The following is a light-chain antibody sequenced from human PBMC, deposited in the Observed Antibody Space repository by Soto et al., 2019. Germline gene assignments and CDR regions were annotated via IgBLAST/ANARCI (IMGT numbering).Light chain of an antibody. Sequence: DIQIAQSPSSVSSSVSETVTITCGPSQSISTYLNWYQQKPGKAPNLLIYTTSSLHSGVPSRFSGSGSGTDFTLTISSLQPEDFATYYCQQSYSTPITFGQGTRLEIK. CDR3: QQSYSTPIT. V-gene: IGKV1-39*01. J-gene: IGKJ5*01. CDR1: QSISTY. CDR2: TTS.